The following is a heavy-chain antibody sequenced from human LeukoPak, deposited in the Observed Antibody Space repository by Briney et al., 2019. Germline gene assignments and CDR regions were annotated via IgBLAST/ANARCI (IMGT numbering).Heavy chain of an antibody. CDR2: IKQDGSEK. CDR1: GSTFSSYW. Sequence: SGGSLRLSCAASGSTFSSYWMNWVRQAPGKGLEWVANIKQDGSEKYYVDSVKGRFTISRDNAKNSLYLQMNSLRAEDTAVYYCAKEGAYPIITYDSWGQGTLVTVSS. V-gene: IGHV3-7*01. D-gene: IGHD3-10*01. CDR3: AKEGAYPIITYDS. J-gene: IGHJ5*01.